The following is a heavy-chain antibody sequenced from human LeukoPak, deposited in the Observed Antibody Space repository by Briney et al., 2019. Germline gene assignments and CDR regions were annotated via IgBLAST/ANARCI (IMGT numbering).Heavy chain of an antibody. D-gene: IGHD2-2*01. CDR1: GFTFTSSA. Sequence: SVKVSCKASGFTFTSSAVQWVRQARGQRLEWIGWIVVGSGNTNYAQKFQGRVTITADESTSTAYMELSSLRSEDTAVYYCARPLGDCSSTSCSKGPFDYWGQGTLVTVSS. CDR3: ARPLGDCSSTSCSKGPFDY. CDR2: IVVGSGNT. J-gene: IGHJ4*02. V-gene: IGHV1-58*01.